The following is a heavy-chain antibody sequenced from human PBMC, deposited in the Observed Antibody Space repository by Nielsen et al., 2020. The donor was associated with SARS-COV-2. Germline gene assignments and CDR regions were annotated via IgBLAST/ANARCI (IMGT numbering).Heavy chain of an antibody. CDR3: AREGSGVVPGPLGRCMWYLYYYMDV. CDR2: IKQDGSEK. CDR1: GFTFSSYW. V-gene: IGHV3-7*05. Sequence: GGSLRLSCAASGFTFSSYWMSWVRQAPGKGLEWVANIKQDGSEKYYVDSVKGRFTISRDNAKNSLYLQMNSLRAEDTAVYYCAREGSGVVPGPLGRCMWYLYYYMDVWGKGTTVTVSS. J-gene: IGHJ6*03. D-gene: IGHD2-2*01.